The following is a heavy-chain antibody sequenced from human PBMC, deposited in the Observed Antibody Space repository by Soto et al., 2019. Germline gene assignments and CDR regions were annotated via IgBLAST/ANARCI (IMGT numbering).Heavy chain of an antibody. Sequence: QVVLLQSGAEVKKPGASVKVSCEASGYTFINHGISWVRQAPGQGLEWMGWVSGSNGNTKYAQKFQGRVTMTTETSTSTAQMELRNLRSDDTAVYFCASDFYPLAYYFDPWGQGTLVTVSS. V-gene: IGHV1-18*04. CDR1: GYTFINHG. CDR3: ASDFYPLAYYFDP. J-gene: IGHJ4*02. CDR2: VSGSNGNT.